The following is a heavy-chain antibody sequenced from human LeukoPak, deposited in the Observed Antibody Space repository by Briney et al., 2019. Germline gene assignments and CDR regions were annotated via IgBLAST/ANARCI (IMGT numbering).Heavy chain of an antibody. CDR2: ISGSGGST. J-gene: IGHJ4*02. CDR3: AKGYYYDSSGYYSDY. D-gene: IGHD3-22*01. V-gene: IGHV3-23*01. CDR1: GFTFSSYA. Sequence: GGTLRLSCAASGFTFSSYAMSWVRQAPGKGLEWVSAISGSGGSTYYADSVKGRFTISRDNSKNTLYLQMNSLRAEDTAVYYCAKGYYYDSSGYYSDYWGQGTLVTVSS.